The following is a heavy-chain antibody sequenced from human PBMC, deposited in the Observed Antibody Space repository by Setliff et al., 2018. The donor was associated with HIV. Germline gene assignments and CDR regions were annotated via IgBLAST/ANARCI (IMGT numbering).Heavy chain of an antibody. CDR1: GGSFSGYS. V-gene: IGHV4-34*01. CDR2: INDNGGA. Sequence: SETLSLTCAVSGGSFSGYSWTWLRQPPGKALEWIGHINDNGGANYNPSLTTRATISVATPKNQFFLELTSVTAAGTAVYYCARGRYNGDSYSGGFYYFDHWDQGSLVTVSS. CDR3: ARGRYNGDSYSGGFYYFDH. J-gene: IGHJ4*02. D-gene: IGHD1-1*01.